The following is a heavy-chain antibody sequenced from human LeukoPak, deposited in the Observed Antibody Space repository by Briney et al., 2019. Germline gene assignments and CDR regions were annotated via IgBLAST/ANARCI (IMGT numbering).Heavy chain of an antibody. Sequence: ASVQFASQASRHIFSYFAIQWVRQAPLQGLEWIGSNNSGNGKTKYSQKFQGRVTIARETSASTAYMELSGLRSEDTAVYYCARARWTSTVTTYYLDYRGQGTLVTVSS. CDR3: ARARWTSTVTTYYLDY. CDR1: RHIFSYFA. CDR2: NNSGNGKT. D-gene: IGHD4-17*01. V-gene: IGHV1-3*01. J-gene: IGHJ4*02.